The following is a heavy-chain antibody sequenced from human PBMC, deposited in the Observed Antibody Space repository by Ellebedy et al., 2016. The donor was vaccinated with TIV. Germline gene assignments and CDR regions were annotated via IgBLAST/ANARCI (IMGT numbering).Heavy chain of an antibody. V-gene: IGHV3-23*01. Sequence: GESLKISCAASGFTFSSYAMNWVRQAPGKGLEWVSGISGPGNSPYYADSVKGRFTISRDNSKNTLYLQMNSLRAEDTAVYYCARDYCSSTSCFVYYYYGMDVWGQGTTVTVSS. CDR2: ISGPGNSP. D-gene: IGHD2-2*01. CDR3: ARDYCSSTSCFVYYYYGMDV. CDR1: GFTFSSYA. J-gene: IGHJ6*02.